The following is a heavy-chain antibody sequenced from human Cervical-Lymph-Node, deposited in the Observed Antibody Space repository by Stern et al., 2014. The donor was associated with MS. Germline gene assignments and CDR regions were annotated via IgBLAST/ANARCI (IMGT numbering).Heavy chain of an antibody. CDR2: ISWNSGSI. Sequence: EVQLVESGGGLVQPGRSLRLSCAASGFNFDDFVMHWVRQAPGKGPEGVSGISWNSGSIGYADSVKGRFTISRDNAKNSVYLEMNSLRVEDTAIYYCAKGGGTYRPYYFDYWGQGTLVTVSS. J-gene: IGHJ4*02. CDR1: GFNFDDFV. V-gene: IGHV3-9*01. D-gene: IGHD3-16*02. CDR3: AKGGGTYRPYYFDY.